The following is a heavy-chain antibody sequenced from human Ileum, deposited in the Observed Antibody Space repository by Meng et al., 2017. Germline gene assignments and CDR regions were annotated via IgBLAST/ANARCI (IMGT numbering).Heavy chain of an antibody. Sequence: EVQLVEAGGGVGQPGGSRRLAGTAAGFTFSSYGMSWVRQAPGKGLEWVSGLSGNSNTYYAESVMGRFAISRDNSKNTLYLQMNSLKAEDTAVYYCARGIGTHGRYYSDYWGQGTLVTVSS. V-gene: IGHV3-23*03. J-gene: IGHJ4*02. CDR3: ARGIGTHGRYYSDY. CDR2: LSGNSNT. D-gene: IGHD3-9*01. CDR1: GFTFSSYG.